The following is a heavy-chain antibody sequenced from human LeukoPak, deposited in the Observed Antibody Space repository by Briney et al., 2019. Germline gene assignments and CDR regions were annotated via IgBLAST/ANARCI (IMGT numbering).Heavy chain of an antibody. D-gene: IGHD3-16*01. CDR2: MNPNSGNT. J-gene: IGHJ6*03. CDR1: GYTFTSYD. CDR3: ARLAYGLNYYYYYYYMDV. Sequence: ASVKVPCKASGYTFTSYDINWVRQATGQGLEWMGWMNPNSGNTGYAQKFQGRVTITRNTSISTAYMELSSLRSEDTAVYYCARLAYGLNYYYYYYYMDVWGKGTTVTVSS. V-gene: IGHV1-8*03.